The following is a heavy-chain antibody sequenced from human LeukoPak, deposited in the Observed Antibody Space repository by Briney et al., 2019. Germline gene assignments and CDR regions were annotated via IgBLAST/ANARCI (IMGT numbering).Heavy chain of an antibody. V-gene: IGHV4-34*01. J-gene: IGHJ6*02. CDR2: INHSGST. D-gene: IGHD6-6*01. Sequence: SETLSLTCAVYGGSFSGYYWSWIRQPPGKGLEWIGEINHSGSTNYNPSLKSRVTISVDTSKNQFSLKLSSVTAADTAVYYCARGRARPMDVWGQGTTVTVSS. CDR3: ARGRARPMDV. CDR1: GGSFSGYY.